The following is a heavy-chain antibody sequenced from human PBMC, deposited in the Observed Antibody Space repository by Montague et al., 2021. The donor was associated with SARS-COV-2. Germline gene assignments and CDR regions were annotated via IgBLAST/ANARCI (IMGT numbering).Heavy chain of an antibody. CDR2: IFGSGAGT. Sequence: SLRLSCAASGFTFSNYAMSWVRQAPGRGLQWVSTIFGSGAGTYYADSVKGRFTISRDNSRGTLYLQMNGLKAEDTAKYYCAKHPGTGALVYWYFDLWGRGTVVSDSS. V-gene: IGHV3-23*01. CDR3: AKHPGTGALVYWYFDL. D-gene: IGHD3-10*01. CDR1: GFTFSNYA. J-gene: IGHJ2*01.